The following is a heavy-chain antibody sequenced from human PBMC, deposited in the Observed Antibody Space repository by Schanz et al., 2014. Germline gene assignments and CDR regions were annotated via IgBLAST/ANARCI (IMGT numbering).Heavy chain of an antibody. J-gene: IGHJ3*02. CDR2: IYHSGNT. V-gene: IGHV4-4*02. CDR3: ARDRGHGDLPGDI. D-gene: IGHD4-17*01. Sequence: VQLLESGGGLVQPGGSLRLSCAASGFTFSSYAMSWVRQAPGKGLEWIGEIYHSGNTNYNASLKSRVTISVDKSKNQFSLNLSSATAADTAVYYCARDRGHGDLPGDIWGQGTMVTVSS. CDR1: GFTFSSYAM.